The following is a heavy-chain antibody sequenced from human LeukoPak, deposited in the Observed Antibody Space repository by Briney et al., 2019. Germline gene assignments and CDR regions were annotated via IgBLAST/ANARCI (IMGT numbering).Heavy chain of an antibody. V-gene: IGHV1-8*01. CDR1: GYTFTNYD. Sequence: ASVKVSCKASGYTFTNYDINWVRQATEQGLEWMGWMNPSSGDTGYVQKFQGRVTMTRDTSISTAYMELSSLRSEDTAVYYCARGGFGSGSYSDYWGQGTLVAVSS. J-gene: IGHJ4*02. CDR2: MNPSSGDT. CDR3: ARGGFGSGSYSDY. D-gene: IGHD3-10*01.